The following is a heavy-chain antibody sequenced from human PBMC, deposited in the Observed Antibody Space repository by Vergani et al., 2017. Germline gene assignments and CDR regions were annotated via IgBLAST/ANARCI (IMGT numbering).Heavy chain of an antibody. CDR3: AIERVGDLSLRTFDY. V-gene: IGHV4-30-4*08. D-gene: IGHD3-16*02. CDR2: IYYNGNT. CDR1: GGSISSGDYY. Sequence: QVQLQESGPGLVKPSQTLSRTCTVSGGSISSGDYYWSWIRQPPGKGLEWVGYIYYNGNTYYNPSLKSRVTISVDPSKNQFSLKLSSVTAADTAVYYCAIERVGDLSLRTFDYWGQGALVTVS. J-gene: IGHJ4*02.